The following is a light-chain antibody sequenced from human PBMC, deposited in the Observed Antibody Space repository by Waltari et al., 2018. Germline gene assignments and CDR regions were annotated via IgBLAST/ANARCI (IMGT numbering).Light chain of an antibody. CDR1: WSNIGTNV. Sequence: QSLLTQPPSASGTPGQTVTISCSGSWSNIGTNVVSWYQQLPGTAPKLLIHSNNQRPSVVPDRFSGSESGHSAALSIRGLQSADEADYYCSAWDDSLNGHVIFGGGTKLTVL. CDR2: SNN. CDR3: SAWDDSLNGHVI. J-gene: IGLJ2*01. V-gene: IGLV1-44*01.